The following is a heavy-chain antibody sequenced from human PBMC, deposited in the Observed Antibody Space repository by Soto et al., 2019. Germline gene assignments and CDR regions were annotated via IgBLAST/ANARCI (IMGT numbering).Heavy chain of an antibody. CDR2: ISGSGGST. CDR3: AKDCSSTSCKGANWVDP. D-gene: IGHD2-2*01. J-gene: IGHJ5*02. V-gene: IGHV3-23*01. CDR1: GFTFSSYA. Sequence: GGSLRLSCAASGFTFSSYAMSWVRQAPGKGLEWVSAISGSGGSTYYADSVKGRFTISRDNSKNTLYLQMNSLRAEDTAVYYCAKDCSSTSCKGANWVDPWGQGTLVTVSS.